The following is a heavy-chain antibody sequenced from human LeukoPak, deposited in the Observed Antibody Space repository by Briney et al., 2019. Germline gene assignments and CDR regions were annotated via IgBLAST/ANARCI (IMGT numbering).Heavy chain of an antibody. V-gene: IGHV4-61*02. J-gene: IGHJ4*02. CDR3: ARELSPRDGKGYYFDY. CDR2: IYSSGST. D-gene: IGHD2-21*02. CDR1: GGSISSGSYY. Sequence: SQTLSLTCTVSGGSISSGSYYWSWIRQPAGKALEWIVRIYSSGSTNYNPSLKSRVTISVDTSKNQFSLKLSSVTAADTAMYYCARELSPRDGKGYYFDYWGQGTLVTVSS.